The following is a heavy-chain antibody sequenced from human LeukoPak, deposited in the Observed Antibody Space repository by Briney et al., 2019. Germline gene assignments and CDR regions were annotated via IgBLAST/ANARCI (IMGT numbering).Heavy chain of an antibody. J-gene: IGHJ6*02. V-gene: IGHV3-23*01. CDR1: GFTFSSYA. D-gene: IGHD3-10*02. CDR3: AKVLYLSSASYYSDNHGMDV. Sequence: TGGSLRLSCAASGFTFSSYAMSWVRQAPGKGLEWVSAISGSGGSTYYADSVKGRFTISRDNSKNTLYLQMSSLRAEDTAVYYCAKVLYLSSASYYSDNHGMDVWGQGTTVTVSS. CDR2: ISGSGGST.